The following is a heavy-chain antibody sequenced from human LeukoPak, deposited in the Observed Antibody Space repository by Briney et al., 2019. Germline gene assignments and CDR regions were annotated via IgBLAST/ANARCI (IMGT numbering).Heavy chain of an antibody. Sequence: GGSLRLSCAASGFNFDDYDMSWVRQVPGKGLEWVSGITWNGDKTGYADSVRGRFAISRDNTKKSLYLQMSSLRAEDTALYYCARDPFCSSSTGCYFEAWFDPWGPGTLVTVSS. CDR3: ARDPFCSSSTGCYFEAWFDP. D-gene: IGHD2-2*01. V-gene: IGHV3-20*04. CDR2: ITWNGDKT. J-gene: IGHJ5*02. CDR1: GFNFDDYD.